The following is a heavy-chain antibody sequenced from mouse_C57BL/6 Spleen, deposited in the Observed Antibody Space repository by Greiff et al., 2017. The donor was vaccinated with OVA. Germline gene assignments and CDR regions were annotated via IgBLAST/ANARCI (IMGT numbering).Heavy chain of an antibody. CDR1: GYSFTSCFF. CDR3: AREDDYDVWFAY. D-gene: IGHD2-4*01. CDR2: ISYDGSN. J-gene: IGHJ3*01. V-gene: IGHV3-6*01. Sequence: EVQVVESGPGLVKPSPSLSLSCSVSGYSFTSCFFWFLIRQPSPYLSLWMSYISYDGSNNYNPSLKNRISITRDTSKNQFFLKLNSVTTEDTATYYCAREDDYDVWFAYWGQGTLVTVSA.